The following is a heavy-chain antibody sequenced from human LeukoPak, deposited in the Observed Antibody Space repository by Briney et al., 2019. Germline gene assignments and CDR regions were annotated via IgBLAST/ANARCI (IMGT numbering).Heavy chain of an antibody. CDR2: INHSGST. J-gene: IGHJ4*02. Sequence: SETLSLTCAVYGGSFSDYYWSWIRQPPGKGLEWIGEINHSGSTNYNPSLKSRVTISVDTSKNQFSLKLGSVTAEDTAVYYCARGKWLDNYWGQGTLVTVSS. D-gene: IGHD6-19*01. CDR3: ARGKWLDNY. CDR1: GGSFSDYY. V-gene: IGHV4-34*01.